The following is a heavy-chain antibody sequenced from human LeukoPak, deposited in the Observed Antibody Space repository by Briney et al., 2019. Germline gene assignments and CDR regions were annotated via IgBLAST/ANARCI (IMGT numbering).Heavy chain of an antibody. V-gene: IGHV3-23*01. CDR3: AKDNGYCTSTTCFLEY. J-gene: IGHJ4*02. CDR2: LSGSGGST. D-gene: IGHD2-2*03. CDR1: GFTFNSFA. Sequence: GGYVRLSCVASGFTFNSFAMSWERQGPGKGLEGVSALSGSGGSTYYADYVKGRFTISRDNSKSTLYLQMSSLGAEDTALYYCAKDNGYCTSTTCFLEYWGQGALVTVSS.